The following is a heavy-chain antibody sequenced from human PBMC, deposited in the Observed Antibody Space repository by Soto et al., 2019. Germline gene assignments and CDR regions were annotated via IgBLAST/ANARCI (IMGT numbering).Heavy chain of an antibody. D-gene: IGHD3-16*01. CDR3: ARPLCGWGIWFDP. CDR2: IYYSGST. V-gene: IGHV4-59*12. CDR1: GGSISSYY. Sequence: QVQLQESGPGLVKPSETLSLTCTVSGGSISSYYWSWIRQPPGKGLEWIGYIYYSGSTNYNPSLTRRVTRTVDTSKNQLSMTLRSVTAADTAVYYCARPLCGWGIWFDPWGQGTLVTVSS. J-gene: IGHJ5*02.